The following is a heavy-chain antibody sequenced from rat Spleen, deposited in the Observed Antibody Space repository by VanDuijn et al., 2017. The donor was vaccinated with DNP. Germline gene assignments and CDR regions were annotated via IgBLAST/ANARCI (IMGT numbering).Heavy chain of an antibody. CDR2: INKDSRTI. CDR3: VREDKGVDA. J-gene: IGHJ4*01. V-gene: IGHV4-2*01. Sequence: EVKLVESGGGLVQPGRSLKLSCAASGFNFNNYWMGWVRQAPGKGLEWIGEINKDSRTIKYAPSLKDKFTISRDNAQNTLYLQTSKLGTEDKTIYYCVREDKGVDAWGQGVTVTVSS. CDR1: GFNFNNYW. D-gene: IGHD2-2*01.